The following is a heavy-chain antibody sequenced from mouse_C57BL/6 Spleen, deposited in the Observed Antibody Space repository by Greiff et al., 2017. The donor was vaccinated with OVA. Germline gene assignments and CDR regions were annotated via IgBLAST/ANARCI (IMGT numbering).Heavy chain of an antibody. CDR3: ARSPYYSNSAMDY. J-gene: IGHJ4*01. CDR2: IYPRDGSP. D-gene: IGHD2-5*01. V-gene: IGHV1-85*01. CDR1: GYTFTSYD. Sequence: QVHVKQSGPELVKPGASVKLSCKASGYTFTSYDINWVKQRPGQGLEWIGWIYPRDGSPKYNEKFKGKATLTVDTSSSTAYMELHSLTSEDSAVYFCARSPYYSNSAMDYWGQGTSVTVSS.